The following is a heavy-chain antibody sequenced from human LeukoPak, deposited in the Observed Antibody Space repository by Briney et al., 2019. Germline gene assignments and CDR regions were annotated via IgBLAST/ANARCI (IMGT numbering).Heavy chain of an antibody. D-gene: IGHD1-26*01. J-gene: IGHJ4*02. Sequence: PGGSLRLSCAASGFTFSSYAMTWVRQAPGKGLEWVSAISHSGGSTYYADSVKGRFTISRDNSKNTLYLQMNSLRAEDTAVYYCAKDSTGRYSGSYWVDYWGQGTLVTVSS. CDR1: GFTFSSYA. CDR3: AKDSTGRYSGSYWVDY. V-gene: IGHV3-23*01. CDR2: ISHSGGST.